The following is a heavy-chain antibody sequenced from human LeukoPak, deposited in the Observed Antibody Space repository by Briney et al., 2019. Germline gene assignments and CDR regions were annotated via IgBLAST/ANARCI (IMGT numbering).Heavy chain of an antibody. V-gene: IGHV3-74*01. CDR2: INSDGSST. J-gene: IGHJ4*02. Sequence: GGSLRLSCAASGFTFSSYWMHWVRQAPGKGLVWVSRINSDGSSTSYADSMKGRFTISRDNAKNTLYLQMNSLRAEDTAVYYCAGGQYSSSPFAYWGQGTLVTVSS. D-gene: IGHD6-6*01. CDR1: GFTFSSYW. CDR3: AGGQYSSSPFAY.